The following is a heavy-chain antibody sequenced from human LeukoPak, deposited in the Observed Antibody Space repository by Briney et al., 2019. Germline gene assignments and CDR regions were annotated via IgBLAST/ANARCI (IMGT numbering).Heavy chain of an antibody. D-gene: IGHD3-9*01. J-gene: IGHJ5*02. V-gene: IGHV4-34*01. CDR1: GGAFRGYY. Sequence: SETLSLTCPFYGGAFRGYYRGWNRQPPRKGPEWIGEINHSGSTNYNPSLKSRVTISVDTSKNQFSLKLSSVTAADTAVYYCARGGLDWTQNWFDPWGQGTLVTVSS. CDR2: INHSGST. CDR3: ARGGLDWTQNWFDP.